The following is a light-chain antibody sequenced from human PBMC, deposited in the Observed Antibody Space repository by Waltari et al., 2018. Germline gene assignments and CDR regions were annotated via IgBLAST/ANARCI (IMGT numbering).Light chain of an antibody. CDR3: QQYGSSLL. V-gene: IGKV3-20*01. CDR1: QSVSSSY. J-gene: IGKJ3*01. CDR2: GAS. Sequence: EIVLTQSPGTLSLSPGERATLSCRASQSVSSSYLAWYQQKPGQAPRLLIYGASNRATGIPDRFSGSGSGTDFTLTISRLEPEDFAVYYCQQYGSSLLFGPGTKVDIK.